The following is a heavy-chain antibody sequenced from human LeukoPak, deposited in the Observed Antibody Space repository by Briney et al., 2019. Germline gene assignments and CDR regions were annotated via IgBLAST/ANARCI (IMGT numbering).Heavy chain of an antibody. D-gene: IGHD6-19*01. CDR2: IYYSGST. CDR1: GVSISSYY. CDR3: ARLRSGSHRGYFQH. Sequence: PSETLSLTCTVSGVSISSYYWSWIRQPPGKGLEWIGYIYYSGSTNYNPSLKSRVTISVDTSKNQFSLKLSSVTAADTAVYYCARLRSGSHRGYFQHWGQGTLVTVSS. V-gene: IGHV4-59*01. J-gene: IGHJ1*01.